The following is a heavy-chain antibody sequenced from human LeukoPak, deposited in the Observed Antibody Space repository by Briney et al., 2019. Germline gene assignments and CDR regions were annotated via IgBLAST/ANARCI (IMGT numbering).Heavy chain of an antibody. J-gene: IGHJ6*02. V-gene: IGHV3-21*01. CDR2: ISSSSSYI. D-gene: IGHD4-17*01. CDR1: GFTFSSYS. CDR3: ARDPATVPDPYYYYGMDV. Sequence: GGSLRLSCAASGFTFSSYSMNWVRQAPGKGLEWLSSISSSSSYIYYADSVKGRFTISRDNAKNSLYLQMNSLRAEDTAVYYCARDPATVPDPYYYYGMDVWGQGTTVTVSS.